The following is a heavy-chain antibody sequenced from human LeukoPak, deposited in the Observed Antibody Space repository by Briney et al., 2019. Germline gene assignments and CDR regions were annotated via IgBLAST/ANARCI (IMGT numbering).Heavy chain of an antibody. V-gene: IGHV4-39*01. CDR3: ARHSGSYCVVSY. CDR2: IYYSGST. CDR1: GGSISSSSYY. D-gene: IGHD1-26*01. Sequence: PSETLSLTCTVSGGSISSSSYYWGWIRQPPGKGLEWIGSIYYSGSTYYNPSLKSRVTTSVDTSKNQFSLKLSSVTAADTAVYYCARHSGSYCVVSYWGQGTLVTVSS. J-gene: IGHJ4*02.